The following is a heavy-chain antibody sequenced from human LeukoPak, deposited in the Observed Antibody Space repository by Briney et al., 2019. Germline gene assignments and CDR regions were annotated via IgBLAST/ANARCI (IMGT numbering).Heavy chain of an antibody. V-gene: IGHV3-21*06. D-gene: IGHD5-12*01. CDR1: GFSISTYS. CDR3: ARDYSGWSRDC. Sequence: PGGSLRLSCAASGFSISTYSMSWLRQAPGKGLEWVSTISSGGGLYYAGSVKGRFTMSRDNAKNSLFLKMNSLRAEDTAVFYCARDYSGWSRDCWGQGTLVTVS. CDR2: ISSGGGL. J-gene: IGHJ4*02.